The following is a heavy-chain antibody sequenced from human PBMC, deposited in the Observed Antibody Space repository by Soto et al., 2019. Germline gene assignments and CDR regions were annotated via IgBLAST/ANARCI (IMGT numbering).Heavy chain of an antibody. D-gene: IGHD6-19*01. J-gene: IGHJ5*02. CDR2: ITGSGGAT. Sequence: PGGSLRLSCAASGFTFDYYAMHWVRQAPGKGLEWVSGITGSGGATYHAESVKGRFTISRDNAKSTLYLQMNSLRADDTAIYYCAKSSGWYVNNWLDPWGQGTLVTVSS. CDR3: AKSSGWYVNNWLDP. V-gene: IGHV3-23*01. CDR1: GFTFDYYA.